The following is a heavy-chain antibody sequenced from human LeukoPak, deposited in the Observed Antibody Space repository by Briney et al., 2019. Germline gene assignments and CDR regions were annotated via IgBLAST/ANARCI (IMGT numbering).Heavy chain of an antibody. CDR2: IIPIFGTA. D-gene: IGHD2-21*01. J-gene: IGHJ6*02. V-gene: IGHV1-69*13. Sequence: SVKVSCKASGGTFSSYAISWVRQAPGQGLEWMGGIIPIFGTANYAQKFQGRVTITADESTSTAYMELSSLRSEDTAVYYCARESQYCGGDCYGMDVWGQGATVTVSS. CDR3: ARESQYCGGDCYGMDV. CDR1: GGTFSSYA.